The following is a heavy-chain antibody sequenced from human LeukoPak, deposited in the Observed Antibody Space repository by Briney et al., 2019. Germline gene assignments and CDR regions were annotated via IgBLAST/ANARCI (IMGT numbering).Heavy chain of an antibody. Sequence: GESLKISCKGSGYSFTSYWIGWVRQLPGKGLEWMGIIYPGDSDTRYSPSFQGQVTISADKSISTAYLQWSSLKASDTAMYYCARRGAGTDPYYYYGMDVWGQGTTVTVSS. CDR2: IYPGDSDT. J-gene: IGHJ6*02. CDR3: ARRGAGTDPYYYYGMDV. D-gene: IGHD6-19*01. V-gene: IGHV5-51*01. CDR1: GYSFTSYW.